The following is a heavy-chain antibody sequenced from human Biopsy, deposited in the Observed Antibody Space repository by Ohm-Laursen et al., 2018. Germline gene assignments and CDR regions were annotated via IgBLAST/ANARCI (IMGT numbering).Heavy chain of an antibody. J-gene: IGHJ4*02. D-gene: IGHD3-3*01. CDR3: AADADGYYTEFDY. CDR2: IVPILGHL. V-gene: IGHV1-69*04. Sequence: SSVKVSCKTSGGPSSNYAFSWVRQAPGQELEWVGRIVPILGHLNYAQRFQGRVSITADKSTTYVYMELSRLTSGDTAVYYCAADADGYYTEFDYWGPGTLVIVSS. CDR1: GGPSSNYA.